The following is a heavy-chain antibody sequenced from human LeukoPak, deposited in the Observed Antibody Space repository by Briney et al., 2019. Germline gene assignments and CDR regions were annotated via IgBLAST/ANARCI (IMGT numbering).Heavy chain of an antibody. Sequence: SETLSLTCTVSGGSISSYYWSWIRQPPGKGLEWIGEIYHSGSTNYNPSLKSRVTISVDKSKNQFSLKLSSVTAADTAVYYCARRRGVRGVIITPYNYFDYWGQGTLVTVSS. CDR1: GGSISSYY. V-gene: IGHV4-59*12. CDR2: IYHSGST. CDR3: ARRRGVRGVIITPYNYFDY. D-gene: IGHD3-10*01. J-gene: IGHJ4*02.